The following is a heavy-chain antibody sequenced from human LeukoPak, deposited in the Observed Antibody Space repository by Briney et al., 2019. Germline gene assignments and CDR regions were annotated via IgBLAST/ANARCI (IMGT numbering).Heavy chain of an antibody. V-gene: IGHV3-74*01. D-gene: IGHD1-26*01. J-gene: IGHJ4*02. CDR2: INSDGSST. CDR3: ASDLKWELLQPFDY. CDR1: GFTFSRYW. Sequence: GGSLRLSCAASGFTFSRYWMHWVRQAPGKGLVWVSRINSDGSSTNYADSVKGRFIISRDNAKNTLYLQMNSLRAEDTTVYYCASDLKWELLQPFDYWGQGTLVTVSS.